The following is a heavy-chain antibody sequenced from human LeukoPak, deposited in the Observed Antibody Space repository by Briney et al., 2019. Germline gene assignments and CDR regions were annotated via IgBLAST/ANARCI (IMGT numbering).Heavy chain of an antibody. Sequence: WASVTVSCKASGYTFTSYAMHWVRQAPGQRLEWMGWINAGNGNTKYSQKFQGRVTITRDTSASTAYMELSSLRSEDTAVYYCARDGRQWLANWFDPWGQGTLVTVSS. CDR1: GYTFTSYA. CDR2: INAGNGNT. J-gene: IGHJ5*02. CDR3: ARDGRQWLANWFDP. D-gene: IGHD6-19*01. V-gene: IGHV1-3*01.